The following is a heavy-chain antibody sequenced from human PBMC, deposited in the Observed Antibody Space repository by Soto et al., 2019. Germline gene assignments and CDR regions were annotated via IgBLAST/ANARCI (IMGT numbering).Heavy chain of an antibody. V-gene: IGHV3-23*01. Sequence: EMQLLESGGGLVQPGGSLRLSCVASGFPFSSYAMSWVRQTPGKGLEWVSGISGSGGRTYYADCVKGRFTISRDNSNNTLSVQMHILRVEDTAVYFCAKGGYYSLFDIWGQGTMVTVSA. CDR1: GFPFSSYA. J-gene: IGHJ3*02. D-gene: IGHD3-16*01. CDR3: AKGGYYSLFDI. CDR2: ISGSGGRT.